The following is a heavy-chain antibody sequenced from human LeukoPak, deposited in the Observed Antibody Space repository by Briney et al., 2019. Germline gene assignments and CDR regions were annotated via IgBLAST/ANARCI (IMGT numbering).Heavy chain of an antibody. J-gene: IGHJ4*02. CDR3: ARDSSTVTTRHFDY. V-gene: IGHV4-59*01. Sequence: SETLSLTCTVSGVSISSYYWSWIRQPPGKGLECIGYVYYTGSTYYNPSLKSRVTISVDTSKNQFSLKLNSVTAADTAVYYCARDSSTVTTRHFDYWGQGTLVTVSS. CDR2: VYYTGST. CDR1: GVSISSYY. D-gene: IGHD4-17*01.